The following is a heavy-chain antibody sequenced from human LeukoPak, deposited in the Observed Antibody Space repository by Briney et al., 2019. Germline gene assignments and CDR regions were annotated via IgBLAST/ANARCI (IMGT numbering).Heavy chain of an antibody. V-gene: IGHV4-4*02. CDR3: ARVYYDILTGYPPPLDY. CDR2: IYHSGST. J-gene: IGHJ4*02. CDR1: GGSINSSNW. D-gene: IGHD3-9*01. Sequence: SETLSLTCAVSGGSINSSNWWSWVRQPPGKGLEWIGEIYHSGSTNYNPSLKSRVTISVDKSKNQFSLKLSSVTAADTAVYYCARVYYDILTGYPPPLDYWGQGTLVTVSS.